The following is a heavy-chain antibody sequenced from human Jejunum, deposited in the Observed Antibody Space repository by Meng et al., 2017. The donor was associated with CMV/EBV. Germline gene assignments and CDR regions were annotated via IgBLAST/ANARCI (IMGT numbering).Heavy chain of an antibody. Sequence: QVQLVESGGGWVMPGGSLRLSCAASGFTFGDHYMSWIRQAPGKGLEWVSFISIRSSYIDYADSVRGRFIISRDDAKNSLYLQMNNLRAEDTAVYYCAREYYSNPDFWGQGTLVTVSS. CDR1: GFTFGDHY. V-gene: IGHV3-11*05. CDR3: AREYYSNPDF. D-gene: IGHD4-11*01. J-gene: IGHJ4*02. CDR2: ISIRSSYI.